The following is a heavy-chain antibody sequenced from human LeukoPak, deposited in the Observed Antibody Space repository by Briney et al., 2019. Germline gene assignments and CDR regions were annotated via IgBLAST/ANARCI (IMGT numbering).Heavy chain of an antibody. Sequence: GGSLRLSCTTSAFAFSNYEMHWVRQAPGKGLEWVSYISTVGSTIYYSDSVKGRFTISRDNAKNSLYLQMNSLRAEDTAVYYCAREEGGVVVAATQAYYYYMDVWGKGTTVTVSS. CDR3: AREEGGVVVAATQAYYYYMDV. CDR1: AFAFSNYE. J-gene: IGHJ6*03. D-gene: IGHD2-15*01. V-gene: IGHV3-48*03. CDR2: ISTVGSTI.